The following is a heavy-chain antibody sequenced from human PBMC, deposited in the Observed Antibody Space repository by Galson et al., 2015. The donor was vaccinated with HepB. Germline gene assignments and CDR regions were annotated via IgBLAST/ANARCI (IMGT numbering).Heavy chain of an antibody. CDR1: GFAVSSNY. CDR2: ITTSAQT. J-gene: IGHJ4*02. Sequence: SLRLSCAASGFAVSSNYMSWVRQAPGKGLEWVSSITTSAQTFYADSVKGRFIISRDNARNSLFLQMNSLRVEDTATYYCARDPAPDDYWGQRTLVTVSS. V-gene: IGHV3-69-1*01. CDR3: ARDPAPDDY.